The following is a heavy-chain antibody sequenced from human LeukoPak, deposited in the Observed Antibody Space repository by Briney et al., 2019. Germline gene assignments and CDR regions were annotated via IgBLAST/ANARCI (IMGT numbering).Heavy chain of an antibody. CDR2: INPKSGGT. Sequence: ASVKVSCTASGYTFSGYYMHWVRQAPGQGLEWMGWINPKSGGTNEAQKFHDRVTMTRDTSIRTAYMEVSRLRSEDTAVYYCANPPESRYSYGYDGYFQHWGQGTLVTVSS. CDR3: ANPPESRYSYGYDGYFQH. D-gene: IGHD5-18*01. J-gene: IGHJ1*01. V-gene: IGHV1-2*02. CDR1: GYTFSGYY.